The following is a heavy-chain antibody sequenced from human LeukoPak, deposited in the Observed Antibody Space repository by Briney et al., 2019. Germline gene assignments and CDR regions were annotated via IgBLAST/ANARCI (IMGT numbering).Heavy chain of an antibody. J-gene: IGHJ4*02. CDR3: ARESNEVTTHY. D-gene: IGHD1-14*01. CDR1: RYSFTGYY. CDR2: INPDSGGA. V-gene: IGHV1-2*02. Sequence: ASVKVSCKASRYSFTGYYMHWVRQAPGQGLEWMGWINPDSGGATYAQNFQGRVTLTRDTSISTAYMELTRLRSDDTAVYYCARESNEVTTHYWGQGSLVTVSS.